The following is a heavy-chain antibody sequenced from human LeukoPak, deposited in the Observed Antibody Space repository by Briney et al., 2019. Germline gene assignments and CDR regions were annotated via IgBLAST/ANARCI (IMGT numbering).Heavy chain of an antibody. CDR1: GFTFSSFN. Sequence: GGSLRLSCAASGFTFSSFNMNWVRQAPGKGLEWVSSIDTTSNYIHYGDSVRGRFTISRDNAKNSLYLQMNSLRVEDTAVYYCATSRRDSEWYIDASWGQGTLGTVSS. CDR3: ATSRRDSEWYIDAS. J-gene: IGHJ4*02. D-gene: IGHD6-19*01. V-gene: IGHV3-21*01. CDR2: IDTTSNYI.